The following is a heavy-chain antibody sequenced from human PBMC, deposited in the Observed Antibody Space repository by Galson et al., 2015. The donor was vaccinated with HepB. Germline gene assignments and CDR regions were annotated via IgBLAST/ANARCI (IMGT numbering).Heavy chain of an antibody. V-gene: IGHV6-1*01. Sequence: CAISGDSVSSNSAAWNWIRQSPSRGLEWLGSTYYRSKWYNDYAVSVKSRITINPDTSKNQFSLQLNSVTPEDTAVYYCARADSSSPDWYFDLWGRGTLVTVSS. J-gene: IGHJ2*01. D-gene: IGHD6-6*01. CDR1: GDSVSSNSAA. CDR3: ARADSSSPDWYFDL. CDR2: TYYRSKWYN.